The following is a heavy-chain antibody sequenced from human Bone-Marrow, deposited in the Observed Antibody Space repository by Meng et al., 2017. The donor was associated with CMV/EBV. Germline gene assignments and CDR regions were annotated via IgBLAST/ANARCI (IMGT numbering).Heavy chain of an antibody. CDR1: GGSFSGYY. CDR3: ARTNTYYYDSSGYSLYWFDP. Sequence: GSLRLSCAVYGGSFSGYYWSWIRQPPGKGLEWIGEINHSGSTNYNPSPKSRVTISVDTSKNQFSLKLSSVTAADTAVYYCARTNTYYYDSSGYSLYWFDPWGQGILVTVSS. J-gene: IGHJ5*02. CDR2: INHSGST. V-gene: IGHV4-34*01. D-gene: IGHD3-22*01.